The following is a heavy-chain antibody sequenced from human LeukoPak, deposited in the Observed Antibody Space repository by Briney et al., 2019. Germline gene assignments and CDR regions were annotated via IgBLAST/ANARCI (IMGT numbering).Heavy chain of an antibody. V-gene: IGHV1-2*02. Sequence: ASVKVSCKASGYTFTGYYMHWVRQAPGQGLEWMGWINPNSGGTDYEQKFQGRVTMTRDTSISTAYMELSRLRSDDTAVYYCAREGKSQGWFDPWGQGTLVTVSS. CDR3: AREGKSQGWFDP. CDR1: GYTFTGYY. J-gene: IGHJ5*02. CDR2: INPNSGGT.